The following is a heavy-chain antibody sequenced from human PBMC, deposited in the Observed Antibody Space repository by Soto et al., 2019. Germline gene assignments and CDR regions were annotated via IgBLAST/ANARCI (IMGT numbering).Heavy chain of an antibody. V-gene: IGHV3-30-3*01. D-gene: IGHD4-17*01. J-gene: IGHJ3*02. CDR3: ARVFSDYGDYVAFDI. Sequence: GGSLRLSCAASGFTFSSYAMHWVRQAPGKGLEWVAVISYDGSNKYYADSVKGRFTISRDNSKNTLYLQMNSLRAEDTAVYYCARVFSDYGDYVAFDIWGQGTMVTVSS. CDR2: ISYDGSNK. CDR1: GFTFSSYA.